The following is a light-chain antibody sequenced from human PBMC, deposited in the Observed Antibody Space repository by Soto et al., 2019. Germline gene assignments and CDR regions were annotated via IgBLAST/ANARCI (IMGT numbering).Light chain of an antibody. CDR1: QRMSGW. V-gene: IGKV1-5*01. Sequence: IQKGKSASPRCGPVGDTVTITCRASQRMSGWLAWHQQKPGKAPKLLIYDVSALKRGVPPRFSGSGSGTEFTLTISSLQPDDFATYYCQQYDSFSVTFGQGTKVDIK. J-gene: IGKJ1*01. CDR3: QQYDSFSVT. CDR2: DVS.